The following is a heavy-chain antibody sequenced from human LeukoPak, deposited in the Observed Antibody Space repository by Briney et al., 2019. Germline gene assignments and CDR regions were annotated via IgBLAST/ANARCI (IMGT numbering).Heavy chain of an antibody. CDR3: ARDGDSSGWSYYFDY. D-gene: IGHD6-19*01. Sequence: GGSLRLSCAASGFTFSSYSMNWVRQAPGKGLEWVSSISSSSSYIYYADSVKGRFTISRDNAKNSLYLQMNSLRAEDTAVYYCARDGDSSGWSYYFDYRGQGTLVTVSS. CDR2: ISSSSSYI. V-gene: IGHV3-21*01. J-gene: IGHJ4*02. CDR1: GFTFSSYS.